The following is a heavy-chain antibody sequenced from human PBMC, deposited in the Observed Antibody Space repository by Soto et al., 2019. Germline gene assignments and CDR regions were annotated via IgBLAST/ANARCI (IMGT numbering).Heavy chain of an antibody. D-gene: IGHD4-17*01. CDR3: ARDVDADFRTDFDY. CDR2: ISSSGKII. CDR1: GFTFSDYY. Sequence: GGSLRLSCAASGFTFSDYYMSWIRQAPGKGLEWVSYISSSGKIIYYAASVKGRFTISRDNAENSLYLQMDSLRAEDTALYYCARDVDADFRTDFDYWGRGTLVTVSS. V-gene: IGHV3-11*01. J-gene: IGHJ4*02.